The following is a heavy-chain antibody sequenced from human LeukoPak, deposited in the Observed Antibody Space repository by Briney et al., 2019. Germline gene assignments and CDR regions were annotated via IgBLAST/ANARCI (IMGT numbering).Heavy chain of an antibody. CDR3: ASNVDSGVDV. CDR2: IRNKANSYTT. Sequence: GGSLRLSCVASGFTFSDHYMDGVRQAPGKGLEWVGRIRNKANSYTTEYVASVKGRFTISRDDSKNSLSLQMNGLKTEDTAMYYCASNVDSGVDVWGQGKMVTVSS. CDR1: GFTFSDHY. D-gene: IGHD5-12*01. V-gene: IGHV3-72*01. J-gene: IGHJ3*01.